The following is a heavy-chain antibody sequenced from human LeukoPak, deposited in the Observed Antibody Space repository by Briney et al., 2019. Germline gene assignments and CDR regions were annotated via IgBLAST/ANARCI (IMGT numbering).Heavy chain of an antibody. D-gene: IGHD3-10*01. Sequence: SETLSLTCTVSGGSISSYYWSWIRQPPGKGLEWIGYIYYSGSTNYNPSLKSRVTISVDTSKNQFSLKLSSVTAADTAVYHCARTDGSGSFLGYYFDYWGQGTLVTVSS. V-gene: IGHV4-59*01. CDR1: GGSISSYY. J-gene: IGHJ4*02. CDR3: ARTDGSGSFLGYYFDY. CDR2: IYYSGST.